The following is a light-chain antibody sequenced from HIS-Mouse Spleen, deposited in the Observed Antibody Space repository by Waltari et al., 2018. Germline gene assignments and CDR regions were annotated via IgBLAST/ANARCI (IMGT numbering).Light chain of an antibody. J-gene: IGLJ1*01. Sequence: QSALTQPASVSVSPGQSLTLSCTGTSSDSGVYNYFPGYQPHSGKAPKFMIYDVSNRPSGVSNRFSGSKSGNTASLTISGLQAEDEADYYCSSYTSSSTLVFGTGPKVTVL. CDR3: SSYTSSSTLV. V-gene: IGLV2-14*03. CDR1: SSDSGVYNY. CDR2: DVS.